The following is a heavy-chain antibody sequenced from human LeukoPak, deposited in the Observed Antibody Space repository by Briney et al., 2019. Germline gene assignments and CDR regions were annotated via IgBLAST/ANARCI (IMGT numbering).Heavy chain of an antibody. V-gene: IGHV3-23*01. CDR1: GFTFSSYA. J-gene: IGHJ6*02. D-gene: IGHD3-3*01. CDR2: ISGSGGST. CDR3: ARGVTSLYGMDV. Sequence: GGSLRLSCAASGFTFSSYAMSWVRQAPGKGLEWVSAISGSGGSTYYADSVKGRFTISRDNSKNTLYLQMNSLRAEDTAVYYCARGVTSLYGMDVWVQGTTVTVSS.